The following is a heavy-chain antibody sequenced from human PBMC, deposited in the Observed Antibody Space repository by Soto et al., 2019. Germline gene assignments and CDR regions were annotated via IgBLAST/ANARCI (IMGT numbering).Heavy chain of an antibody. CDR3: ARNEVGATVLRYFDL. J-gene: IGHJ2*01. V-gene: IGHV3-30*03. CDR2: ISYDGSNK. CDR1: GFTFSSYG. Sequence: GGSLRLSCAASGFTFSSYGMHWVRQAPGKGLEWVAVISYDGSNKYYADSVKGRFTISRDNSKNTLYLQMNSLRAEDTAVYYCARNEVGATVLRYFDLWGRGTLVTVSS. D-gene: IGHD1-26*01.